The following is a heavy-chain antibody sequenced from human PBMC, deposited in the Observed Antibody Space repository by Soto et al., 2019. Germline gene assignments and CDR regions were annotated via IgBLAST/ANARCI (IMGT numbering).Heavy chain of an antibody. J-gene: IGHJ4*02. CDR1: GYMFTSYY. CDR3: AREMATIRGVDLDY. Sequence: QVQLVQSGAEVKKPGASVKVSCKASGYMFTSYYMHWVRQAPGQGLEWMGIIDPSSGSPKYAQKFQGRVTMTRDTSTNTVYMDLSSLRSEDTAVYYCAREMATIRGVDLDYWGQGTLVTVSS. D-gene: IGHD5-12*01. CDR2: IDPSSGSP. V-gene: IGHV1-46*01.